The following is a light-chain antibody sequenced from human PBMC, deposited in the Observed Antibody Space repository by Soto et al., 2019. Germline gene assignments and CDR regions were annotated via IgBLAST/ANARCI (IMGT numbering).Light chain of an antibody. CDR2: GAS. CDR1: QRFISQY. Sequence: TQSPVTLSFSPGERSTLSCRASQRFISQYLAWYQRKPGQAPRLIIYGASSRATGIPDRFSGSGSETDFTLTVSRLEPEDFAVYYCKQYGSLPLTFGGGTKVDIK. CDR3: KQYGSLPLT. J-gene: IGKJ4*01. V-gene: IGKV3-20*01.